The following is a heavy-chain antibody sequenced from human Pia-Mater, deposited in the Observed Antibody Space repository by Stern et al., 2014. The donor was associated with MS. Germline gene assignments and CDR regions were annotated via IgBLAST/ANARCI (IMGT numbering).Heavy chain of an antibody. CDR1: GYSFTANW. Sequence: EVQLVESGAEVKKPGESLKISCKGSGYSFTANWIAWVRQMPRKGLEWMGIIYPGDSDTRYSPAFQGQVTISADKSISTAYLQWSSLKASDTAMYYCARDYGDYAFDYWGQGTLVTVSS. CDR3: ARDYGDYAFDY. V-gene: IGHV5-51*01. CDR2: IYPGDSDT. J-gene: IGHJ4*02. D-gene: IGHD4-17*01.